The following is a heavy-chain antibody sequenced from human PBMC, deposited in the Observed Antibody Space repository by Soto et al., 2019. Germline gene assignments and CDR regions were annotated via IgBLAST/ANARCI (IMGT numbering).Heavy chain of an antibody. Sequence: SETLSLTCSVSGFAISRGYYWSWVRQPPGKGLEWIGSIYPSVSSYHNPSLATRLRLSIDTSKNQFTLNLTSVTAADTALYFCAREKVGATFFDNWGQGIQVTVSS. CDR2: IYPSVSS. J-gene: IGHJ4*02. CDR3: AREKVGATFFDN. V-gene: IGHV4-38-2*02. CDR1: GFAISRGYY. D-gene: IGHD1-26*01.